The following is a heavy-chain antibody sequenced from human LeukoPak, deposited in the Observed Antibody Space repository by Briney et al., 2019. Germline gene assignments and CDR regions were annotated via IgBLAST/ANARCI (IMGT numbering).Heavy chain of an antibody. CDR3: ARDSGSGNNDY. Sequence: GGSLRLSCAASGFTFSSYSVNWVRQAPGKGLERVSYISSSSSTIYYADSVKGRFTISRDNAKNSLYLQMNSLRSEDAAVYYCARDSGSGNNDYWGQGTLVTVSS. D-gene: IGHD1-26*01. J-gene: IGHJ4*02. CDR1: GFTFSSYS. V-gene: IGHV3-48*01. CDR2: ISSSSSTI.